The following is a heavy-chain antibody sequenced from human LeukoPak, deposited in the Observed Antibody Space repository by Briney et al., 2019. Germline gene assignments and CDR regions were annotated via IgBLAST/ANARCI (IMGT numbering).Heavy chain of an antibody. Sequence: PGRSLRLSCAASGFTFDDYAMHWVRQAPGKGLEWVSGISWNSGSIGYADSVKGRFTISRDNAKNSLYLQMNSLRAEDTALYYCARGTSSGWYDVDYWGQGTLVTVSS. V-gene: IGHV3-9*01. CDR1: GFTFDDYA. CDR2: ISWNSGSI. J-gene: IGHJ4*02. CDR3: ARGTSSGWYDVDY. D-gene: IGHD6-19*01.